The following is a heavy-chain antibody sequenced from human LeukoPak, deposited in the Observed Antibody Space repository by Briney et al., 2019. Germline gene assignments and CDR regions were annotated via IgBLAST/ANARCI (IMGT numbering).Heavy chain of an antibody. D-gene: IGHD1-14*01. Sequence: PGGSLRLSCSASGFTFSDYAMDWVRQAPGKGLECVAVISSDVYDGTTEYYADSVKGRFTISRDNSKNTVYLQMNGLRGEDTAMYYCARRHLRGNTLRGGHHLDPWGLGTLVAVSS. J-gene: IGHJ5*02. CDR1: GFTFSDYA. CDR3: ARRHLRGNTLRGGHHLDP. V-gene: IGHV3-30-3*01. CDR2: ISSDVYDGTTE.